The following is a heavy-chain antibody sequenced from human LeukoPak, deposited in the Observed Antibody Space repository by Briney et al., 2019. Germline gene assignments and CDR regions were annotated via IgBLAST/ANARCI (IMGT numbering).Heavy chain of an antibody. CDR3: ARRDWSSSYLYFDY. CDR2: IHYSGST. CDR1: DGSINNYY. V-gene: IGHV4-59*08. J-gene: IGHJ4*02. D-gene: IGHD3-22*01. Sequence: SETLSLTCTVSDGSINNYYWTWIRQPPGKGLEWIGCIHYSGSTNYNPSLKSRVTISIGTSKKDFSLKLTSVTAADTAVYYCARRDWSSSYLYFDYWGQGTLVTVSS.